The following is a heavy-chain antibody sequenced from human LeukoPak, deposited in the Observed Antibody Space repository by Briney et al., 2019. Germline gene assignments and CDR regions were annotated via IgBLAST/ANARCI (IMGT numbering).Heavy chain of an antibody. V-gene: IGHV3-7*01. CDR3: ARDSAGNDY. CDR1: GFTFSTYW. J-gene: IGHJ4*02. Sequence: GGSLRLSCAASGFTFSTYWMSWVRQAPGKGLEWVANIKQDGSEKYYVDSVKGRFTISRDNANNSLYLQMNSLRADHTAMYCCARDSAGNDYWGQGTLVAVSS. D-gene: IGHD4-23*01. CDR2: IKQDGSEK.